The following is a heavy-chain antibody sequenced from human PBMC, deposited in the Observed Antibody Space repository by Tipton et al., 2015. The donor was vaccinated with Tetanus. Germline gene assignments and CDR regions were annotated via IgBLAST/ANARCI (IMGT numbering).Heavy chain of an antibody. CDR2: INADSGKT. CDR1: GYTFTNYA. D-gene: IGHD6-19*01. J-gene: IGHJ4*02. V-gene: IGHV1-3*01. CDR3: ARLVRQWLVPEDY. Sequence: QSGAEVKKPGASVNVSCKASGYTFTNYAMHWVRQAPGQRLEWLGWINADSGKTRFSQKFQGRLAITRDTSASTAYMDLSGLTSEDTAVYYCARLVRQWLVPEDYWGQGTLVTVSS.